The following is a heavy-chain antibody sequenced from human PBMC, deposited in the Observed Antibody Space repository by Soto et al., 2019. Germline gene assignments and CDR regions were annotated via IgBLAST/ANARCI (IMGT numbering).Heavy chain of an antibody. D-gene: IGHD2-2*01. V-gene: IGHV3-21*01. CDR1: GFAFNNYG. CDR2: ISKIDYT. J-gene: IGHJ4*02. Sequence: GGALRRSCTVSGFAFNNYGISWVRHAPGKGLEWVSSISKIDYTYYSDSVKVRFTISRDNAKNSVSLQMNTLRVEDTAVYYCAREDSIIIPAVSDFWGQGTLVTVSS. CDR3: AREDSIIIPAVSDF.